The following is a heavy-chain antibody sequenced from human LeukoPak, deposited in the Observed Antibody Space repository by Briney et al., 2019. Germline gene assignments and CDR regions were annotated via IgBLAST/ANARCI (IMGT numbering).Heavy chain of an antibody. CDR2: MNPNSGNT. V-gene: IGHV1-8*01. Sequence: ASVKVSCKVSGYTLTELSMHWVRQAPGKGLEWMGWMNPNSGNTGYAQKFQGRVTMTRNTSISTAYMELSGLRSEDTAVYYCARGLIPGYCSGGSCSRDFDYWGQGTLVTVSS. J-gene: IGHJ4*02. CDR1: GYTLTELS. CDR3: ARGLIPGYCSGGSCSRDFDY. D-gene: IGHD2-15*01.